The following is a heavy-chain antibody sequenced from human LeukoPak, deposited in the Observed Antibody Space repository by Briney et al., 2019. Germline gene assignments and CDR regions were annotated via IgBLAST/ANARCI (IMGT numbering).Heavy chain of an antibody. Sequence: GASVKVSCKASGYTFTAYFLHWVRQAPGQGLEYMGWINPNSGATEYAQKFQGRVTMTRDTSINTAYMDLYSLTSDDTAVYYCTRGSTIGGGIKAAFAIWGQGILVTVSS. J-gene: IGHJ3*02. CDR2: INPNSGAT. CDR1: GYTFTAYF. CDR3: TRGSTIGGGIKAAFAI. V-gene: IGHV1-2*02. D-gene: IGHD3-10*01.